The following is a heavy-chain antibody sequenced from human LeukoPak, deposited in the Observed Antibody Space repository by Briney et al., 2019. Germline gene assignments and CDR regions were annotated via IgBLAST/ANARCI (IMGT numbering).Heavy chain of an antibody. V-gene: IGHV3-21*01. CDR2: ISSSSSSYI. J-gene: IGHJ6*02. Sequence: PGGSLRLSCAASGFTFSSYSMNWVRQAPGKGLEWVSSISSSSSSYIYYADSVKGRFTISRDNAKNSLYLQMNSLRAEDTAVYYCARDFGRWFTYYYYGMDVWGQGTTVTVSS. CDR3: ARDFGRWFTYYYYGMDV. D-gene: IGHD4-23*01. CDR1: GFTFSSYS.